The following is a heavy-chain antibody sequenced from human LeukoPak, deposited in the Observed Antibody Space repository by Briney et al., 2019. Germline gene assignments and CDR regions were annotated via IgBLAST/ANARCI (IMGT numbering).Heavy chain of an antibody. CDR3: AKDPDLYSSGWYYFDY. Sequence: PGGSLRLSCAASGFTFTTYWMSWVRQAPGKGLEWVANIKQDGTERYYVDSVKGRFTISRDNAKNSLYLQMSSLRVEDTAVYYCAKDPDLYSSGWYYFDYWGQGTLVTVSS. CDR2: IKQDGTER. J-gene: IGHJ4*02. V-gene: IGHV3-7*01. D-gene: IGHD6-19*01. CDR1: GFTFTTYW.